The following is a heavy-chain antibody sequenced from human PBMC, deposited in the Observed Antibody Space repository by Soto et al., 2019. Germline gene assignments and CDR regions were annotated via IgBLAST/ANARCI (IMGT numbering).Heavy chain of an antibody. Sequence: GASVKVSCKASGGLYSSYALSWVRQAPGQGLEWVGGIIPLFGTTSYARKFQGRVTITADELTTTAYMELSSLTSEDTAIYYCARDNSSDSSGYYNSDLGYYFDYWGQGTQVTVSS. CDR3: ARDNSSDSSGYYNSDLGYYFDY. CDR2: IIPLFGTT. V-gene: IGHV1-69*13. D-gene: IGHD3-22*01. CDR1: GGLYSSYA. J-gene: IGHJ4*02.